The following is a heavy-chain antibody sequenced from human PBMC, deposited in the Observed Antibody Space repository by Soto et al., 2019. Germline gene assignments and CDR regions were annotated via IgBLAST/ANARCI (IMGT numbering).Heavy chain of an antibody. Sequence: EVQLLESGGGLVQPGGSLRLACAASGFTFDNYGITWVRQAPGKGLEWVSVITRSGGGTYYTDSVKGRFTISSDNSKNMVYRQMNSLRAEDTALYYCARAIGVVMSYHFDSWGQGTLVTVSS. CDR1: GFTFDNYG. CDR3: ARAIGVVMSYHFDS. V-gene: IGHV3-23*01. CDR2: ITRSGGGT. J-gene: IGHJ4*02. D-gene: IGHD3-22*01.